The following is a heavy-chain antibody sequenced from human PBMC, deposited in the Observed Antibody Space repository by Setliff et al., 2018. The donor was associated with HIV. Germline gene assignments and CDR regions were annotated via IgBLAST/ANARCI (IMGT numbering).Heavy chain of an antibody. D-gene: IGHD1-26*01. Sequence: SETLSLTCTVSGGSISSGSYYWSWIRQPAGKGLEWIGRIYTSGRTNYNPSLKSRVTISVDTSKNQFSLNLTAVTAADTAVYYCARLGYSGSLVGAFDVWGQGTMVTVSS. CDR3: ARLGYSGSLVGAFDV. J-gene: IGHJ3*01. CDR2: IYTSGRT. CDR1: GGSISSGSYY. V-gene: IGHV4-61*02.